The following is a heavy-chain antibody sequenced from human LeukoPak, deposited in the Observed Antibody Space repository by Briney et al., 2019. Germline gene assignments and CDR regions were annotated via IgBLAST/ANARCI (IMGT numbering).Heavy chain of an antibody. D-gene: IGHD5-12*01. V-gene: IGHV3-15*01. CDR3: TTLRVATIDY. Sequence: KTGGSLRLSCSGSGFSFSDAWMSWVRQTPGKGLEWVGRIKSKTDGGTTDYAAPVKGRFTISRDDSKNTLYLQMNSLKTEDTAVYYCTTLRVATIDYWGQGTLVTVSS. CDR1: GFSFSDAW. CDR2: IKSKTDGGTT. J-gene: IGHJ4*02.